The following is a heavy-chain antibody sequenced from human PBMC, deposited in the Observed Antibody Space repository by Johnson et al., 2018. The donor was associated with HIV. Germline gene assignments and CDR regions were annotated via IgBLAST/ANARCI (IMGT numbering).Heavy chain of an antibody. Sequence: QVQLVESGGGVVQPGGSLRLSCAASEFIFSSYSMHWVRQAPGKGLEWVAVISYDGSNKYYADSVKGRFTISRDNSKNTLYLQMNSLRAEDTAVYYCAKQGGSWLHLWVDAFDIWGQGTMVTVSS. CDR2: ISYDGSNK. J-gene: IGHJ3*02. CDR1: EFIFSSYS. D-gene: IGHD5-18*01. CDR3: AKQGGSWLHLWVDAFDI. V-gene: IGHV3-30*04.